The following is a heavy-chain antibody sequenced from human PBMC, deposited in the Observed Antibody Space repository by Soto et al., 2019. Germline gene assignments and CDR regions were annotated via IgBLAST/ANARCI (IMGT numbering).Heavy chain of an antibody. D-gene: IGHD1-26*01. CDR1: GFIFSDHY. Sequence: EVQLVESGGGLVQPGGSLRLSCAASGFIFSDHYMDWVRQAPGKGLEWVGRIRNQANSYTTQYAASVKGRFTISRDDSKNSLSLQMNSLETEDTAVYYCTRAPRYGGRYFFDSWGQGALVTVSS. V-gene: IGHV3-72*01. J-gene: IGHJ4*02. CDR2: IRNQANSYTT. CDR3: TRAPRYGGRYFFDS.